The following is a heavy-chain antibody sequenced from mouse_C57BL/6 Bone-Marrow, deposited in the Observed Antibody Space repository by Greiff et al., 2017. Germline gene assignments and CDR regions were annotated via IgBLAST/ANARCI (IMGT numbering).Heavy chain of an antibody. V-gene: IGHV1-54*01. Sequence: LLESGAELVRPGTSVKVSCKASGYAFTNYLIEWVKQRPGQGLEWIGVINPGSGGTNYNEKFKGKATLTADKSSSTAYMQLSSLTSEDSAVYFCAIFMDYWGQGTSVTVSS. J-gene: IGHJ4*01. CDR3: AIFMDY. CDR2: INPGSGGT. CDR1: GYAFTNYL.